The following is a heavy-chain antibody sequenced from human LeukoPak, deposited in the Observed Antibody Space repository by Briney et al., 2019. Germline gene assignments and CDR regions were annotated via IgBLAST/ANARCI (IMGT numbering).Heavy chain of an antibody. V-gene: IGHV3-11*01. J-gene: IGHJ4*02. CDR2: ISLSGSST. CDR1: GFTFSDYF. CDR3: ARRKVLAANDY. D-gene: IGHD2-15*01. Sequence: PGGSLRLSCAASGFTFSDYFMSWIRQAPGQGLEWVSYISLSGSSTYYADSVKGRFTISRDNAKNSLYLQMNSLRADDTAVYYCARRKVLAANDYWGQGTLVTVSS.